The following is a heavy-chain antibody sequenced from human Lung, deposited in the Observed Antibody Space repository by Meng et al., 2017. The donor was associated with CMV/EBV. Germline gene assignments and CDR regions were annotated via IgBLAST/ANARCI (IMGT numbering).Heavy chain of an antibody. J-gene: IGHJ4*02. V-gene: IGHV3-48*04. CDR2: ISGGSDTI. Sequence: GGSLRLXCAASGFTFSSHIMNWVRQAPGKGLEWLAIISGGSDTIHYADSVKGRFTISRDNGKDSLYLQMNSLRAEDTAVYYCARDWSRDVLAGSFYYWARXTLVPSPQ. CDR1: GFTFSSHI. CDR3: ARDWSRDVLAGSFYY. D-gene: IGHD3-9*01.